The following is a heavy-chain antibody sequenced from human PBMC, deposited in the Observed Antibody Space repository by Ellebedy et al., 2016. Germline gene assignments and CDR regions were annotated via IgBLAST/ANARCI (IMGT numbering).Heavy chain of an antibody. V-gene: IGHV3-30*18. D-gene: IGHD3-3*01. CDR3: AKERVWGDTIFGVVISDAFDI. CDR1: GFTFSSYG. J-gene: IGHJ3*02. CDR2: ISYDGSNK. Sequence: GGSLRLXCAASGFTFSSYGMHWVRQAPGKGLEWVAVISYDGSNKYYADSVKGRFTISRDNSKNTLYLQMNSLRAEDTAVYYCAKERVWGDTIFGVVISDAFDIWGQGTMVTVSS.